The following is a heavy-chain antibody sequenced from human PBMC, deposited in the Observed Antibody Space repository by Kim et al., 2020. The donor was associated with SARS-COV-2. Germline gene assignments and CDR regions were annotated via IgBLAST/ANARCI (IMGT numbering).Heavy chain of an antibody. CDR3: AKEGDYYDSSGLFGYYFDY. CDR1: GFTFSSYA. V-gene: IGHV3-23*01. J-gene: IGHJ4*02. D-gene: IGHD3-22*01. CDR2: ISGSGGST. Sequence: GGSLRLSCAASGFTFSSYAMSWVRQAPGKGLEWVSAISGSGGSTYYADSVKGRFTISRDNSKNTLYLQMNSLRAEDTAVYYCAKEGDYYDSSGLFGYYFDYWGQGTLVTVSS.